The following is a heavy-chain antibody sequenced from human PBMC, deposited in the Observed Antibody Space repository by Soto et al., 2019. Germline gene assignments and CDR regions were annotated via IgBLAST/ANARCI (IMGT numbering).Heavy chain of an antibody. CDR2: IYYNGNT. Sequence: SETLSLTCTVSGDSISSDYWSWIRQPPGKGLEWIGYIYYNGNTKYNPSLKRRVTISLDTSKNHFSLRLSSVTAADTAVYYCARQRAATAHDGFDLWGQGTMVTVSS. V-gene: IGHV4-59*08. CDR1: GDSISSDY. J-gene: IGHJ3*01. D-gene: IGHD1-26*01. CDR3: ARQRAATAHDGFDL.